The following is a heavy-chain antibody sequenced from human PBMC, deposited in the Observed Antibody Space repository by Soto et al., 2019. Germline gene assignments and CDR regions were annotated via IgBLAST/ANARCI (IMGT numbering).Heavy chain of an antibody. CDR1: GGTFSSYA. D-gene: IGHD6-13*01. CDR2: IIPIFGTA. J-gene: IGHJ6*02. V-gene: IGHV1-69*13. Sequence: ASVKVSCKASGGTFSSYAISWVRQAPGQGLEWMGGIIPIFGTANYAQKFQGRVTITADESTSTAYMELSSLRSEDTAVYYCARCIAAAVAAYYYYGMDVWGQGTTVTVSS. CDR3: ARCIAAAVAAYYYYGMDV.